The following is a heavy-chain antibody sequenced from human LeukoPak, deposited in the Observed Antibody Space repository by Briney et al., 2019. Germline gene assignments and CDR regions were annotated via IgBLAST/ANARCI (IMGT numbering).Heavy chain of an antibody. CDR1: ADTLSGDD. CDR3: ATESAITISGVVFHYFDP. D-gene: IGHD3-3*01. J-gene: IGHJ5*02. CDR2: MSPDDGFT. V-gene: IGHV1-8*01. Sequence: ASVKVSCKSSADTLSGDDVHWVRQAPGQGLEWLGWMSPDDGFTGYAQDFQGRLTMTTDTTINTVFMELSGLKSEDTAAYYCATESAITISGVVFHYFDPWGQGTLVTVSS.